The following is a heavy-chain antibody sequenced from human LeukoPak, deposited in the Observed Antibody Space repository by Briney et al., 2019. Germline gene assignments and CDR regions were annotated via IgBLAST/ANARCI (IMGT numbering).Heavy chain of an antibody. CDR3: ARDSHTSGWFLPDY. CDR1: GFTFSIYA. CDR2: ISGSGDIT. Sequence: GGSLRLSCAASGFTFSIYAMNWVRQAPGKGLEWVSVISGSGDITYYADSVKGRFTISRDNSKNTLYLQMNSLRAEDTAVYYCARDSHTSGWFLPDYWGQGTLVTVSS. V-gene: IGHV3-23*01. D-gene: IGHD6-19*01. J-gene: IGHJ4*02.